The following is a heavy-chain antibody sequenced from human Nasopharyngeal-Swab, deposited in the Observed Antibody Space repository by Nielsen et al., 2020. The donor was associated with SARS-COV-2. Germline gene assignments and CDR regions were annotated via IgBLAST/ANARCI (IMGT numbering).Heavy chain of an antibody. CDR1: GFTFSSYS. V-gene: IGHV3-48*02. CDR3: ASNDYGGKLGY. J-gene: IGHJ4*02. Sequence: GESLKISCAASGFTFSSYSMNWVRQAPGKGLEWVSYISSSSSTIYYADSVKGRFTISRDNAKNSLNLQMNSLRDEDTAVYYCASNDYGGKLGYWGQGTLVTVSS. D-gene: IGHD4-23*01. CDR2: ISSSSSTI.